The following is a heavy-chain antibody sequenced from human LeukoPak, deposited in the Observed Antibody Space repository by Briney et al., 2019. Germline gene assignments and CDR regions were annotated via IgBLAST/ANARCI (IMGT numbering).Heavy chain of an antibody. CDR3: ARARGQLYYFDY. J-gene: IGHJ4*02. CDR1: GGSISSGGYS. D-gene: IGHD6-13*01. CDR2: IYHSGST. V-gene: IGHV4-30-2*01. Sequence: PSQTLSLTCAVSGGSISSGGYSWSWIRQPPGKGLEWIGYIYHSGSTYYNPSLKSRVTISVDRSKNQFSLKLSSVTAADTAVYYCARARGQLYYFDYWGQGTLVTVSS.